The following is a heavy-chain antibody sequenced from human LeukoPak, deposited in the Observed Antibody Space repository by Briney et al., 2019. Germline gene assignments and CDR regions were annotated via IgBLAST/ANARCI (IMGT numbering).Heavy chain of an antibody. CDR1: GFTFRSYG. D-gene: IGHD6-13*01. Sequence: GGSLRLSCAASGFTFRSYGMSWVRQAPGKGLEWVSTIGGTGGSMYYADPVKGRFTISRDNSKNTLYLQMNSLRAEDTAVYYCASWHYVDDWGQGTLVTVSS. V-gene: IGHV3-23*01. CDR2: IGGTGGSM. CDR3: ASWHYVDD. J-gene: IGHJ4*02.